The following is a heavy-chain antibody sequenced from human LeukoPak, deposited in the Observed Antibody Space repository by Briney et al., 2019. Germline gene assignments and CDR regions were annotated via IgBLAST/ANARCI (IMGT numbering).Heavy chain of an antibody. V-gene: IGHV3-23*01. Sequence: PGGSLRLSCAASGFTFSSYAMSWVRHAPGKGLEWVSAISGSGGSTYYADSVKGRFTISRDNSKNTLYLQMNSLRAEDTAVYYCAKELGYCSGGSCYSPGYYFDYWGQGTLVTVSS. CDR2: ISGSGGST. D-gene: IGHD2-15*01. CDR1: GFTFSSYA. CDR3: AKELGYCSGGSCYSPGYYFDY. J-gene: IGHJ4*02.